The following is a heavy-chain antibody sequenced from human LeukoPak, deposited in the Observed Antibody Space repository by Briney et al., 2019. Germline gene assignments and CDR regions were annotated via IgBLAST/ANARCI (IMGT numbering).Heavy chain of an antibody. CDR3: AREDYGGNDY. J-gene: IGHJ4*02. V-gene: IGHV4-31*03. D-gene: IGHD4-17*01. Sequence: PSETLSLTCTVSGGSISSGGYYWSWIRQHPGKGLEWIGYIYYSGSTYYNPSLKSRVTISVDTSKNQFSLKLSSVTAEDTAVYYCAREDYGGNDYWGQGTLVTVSS. CDR2: IYYSGST. CDR1: GGSISSGGYY.